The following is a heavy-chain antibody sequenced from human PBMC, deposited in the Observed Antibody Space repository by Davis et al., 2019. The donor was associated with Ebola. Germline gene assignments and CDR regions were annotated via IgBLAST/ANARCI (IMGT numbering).Heavy chain of an antibody. J-gene: IGHJ6*02. Sequence: PGGSLRLSCAASGFTFDDYAMHWVRHAPGKGLEWVSLISGDGGSTYYADSVKGRFTISRDNSKNSLYLQMNSLRTEDTALYYCASSSGPYYYYGMDVWGQGTTVTVSS. CDR3: ASSSGPYYYYGMDV. CDR2: ISGDGGST. D-gene: IGHD3-3*01. V-gene: IGHV3-43*02. CDR1: GFTFDDYA.